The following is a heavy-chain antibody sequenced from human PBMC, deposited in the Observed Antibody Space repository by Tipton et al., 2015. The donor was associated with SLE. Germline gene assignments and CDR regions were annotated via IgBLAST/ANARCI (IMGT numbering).Heavy chain of an antibody. J-gene: IGHJ6*02. Sequence: TLSLTCTVSGGYVSSSTYYWGWIRQPPGKGLEWIGNVYYTGTTTYHPALKSRLTMSIDTSKKQFSLKLTSVTAADTAIYYCARDLGVQVARTKCFGIDVWGQGTTVTVSS. CDR3: ARDLGVQVARTKCFGIDV. D-gene: IGHD6-19*01. V-gene: IGHV4-39*07. CDR1: GGYVSSSTYY. CDR2: VYYTGTT.